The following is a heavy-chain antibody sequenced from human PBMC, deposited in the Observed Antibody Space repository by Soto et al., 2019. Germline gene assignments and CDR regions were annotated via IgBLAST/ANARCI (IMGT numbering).Heavy chain of an antibody. CDR1: GFSLSSTGVG. V-gene: IGHV2-5*02. D-gene: IGHD3-9*01. Sequence: QITLKESGPTLVKPTQTLTLTCAFSGFSLSSTGVGVGWIRQPPGKALEWLALIYWDDDRRFRSSLKSRLTITKDTSRKQVVLTMTNMDPVDTATYYCAHRRQYYDVFTGYPGGDVFDIWGQGTMVTVSS. J-gene: IGHJ3*02. CDR3: AHRRQYYDVFTGYPGGDVFDI. CDR2: IYWDDDR.